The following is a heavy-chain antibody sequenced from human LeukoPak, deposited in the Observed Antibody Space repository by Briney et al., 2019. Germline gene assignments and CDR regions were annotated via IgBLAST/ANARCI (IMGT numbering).Heavy chain of an antibody. CDR2: INPSGGST. D-gene: IGHD2-2*01. CDR1: GYTFTSYY. Sequence: GASVKVSCKASGYTFTSYYMHWVRQAPGQGLEWMGIINPSGGSTSYAQKFQGRVTMTRDTSTSTVYMELSSLRSEDTAVYYCAREEYQLLGTLYYYYGMDVWGQGTTVTVSS. J-gene: IGHJ6*02. V-gene: IGHV1-46*01. CDR3: AREEYQLLGTLYYYYGMDV.